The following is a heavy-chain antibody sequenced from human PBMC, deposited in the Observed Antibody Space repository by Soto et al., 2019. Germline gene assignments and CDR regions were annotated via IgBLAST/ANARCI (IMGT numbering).Heavy chain of an antibody. J-gene: IGHJ6*03. CDR1: GFSLSTSGMC. CDR2: IDWDDDK. CDR3: ARDRIAVAGDYYYYYMDV. D-gene: IGHD6-19*01. V-gene: IGHV2-70*01. Sequence: SGPTLVNPTQTLTLTCTFSGFSLSTSGMCVSWIRQPPGKALEWLALIDWDDDKYYSTSLKTRLTISKDTSKNQVVLTMTNMDPVDTATYYCARDRIAVAGDYYYYYMDVWGKGTTVTISS.